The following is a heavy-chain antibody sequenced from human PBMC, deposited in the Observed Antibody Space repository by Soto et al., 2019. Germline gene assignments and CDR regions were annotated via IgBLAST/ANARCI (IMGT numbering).Heavy chain of an antibody. J-gene: IGHJ4*02. D-gene: IGHD2-2*01. Sequence: QVQLVESGGGVVQPGRSLRLSCAASGFTFSSYAMHWVRQAPGKGLEWVAVISYDGSNKYYADFVKGRFTISRDNSKNTLYLQMNSLRAEDTAVYYCARDVYCISTSCYRPSGYWGQGTLVTVSS. CDR2: ISYDGSNK. CDR3: ARDVYCISTSCYRPSGY. V-gene: IGHV3-30-3*01. CDR1: GFTFSSYA.